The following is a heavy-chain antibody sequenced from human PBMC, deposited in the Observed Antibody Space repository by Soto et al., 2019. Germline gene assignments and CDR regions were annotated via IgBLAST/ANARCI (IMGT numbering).Heavy chain of an antibody. Sequence: LEILSLTCAVYGGSFIGYYWSWIRQPPGKGLEWIGEINHSGSTNYNPSLKSRVTISVDTSKNQFSLKLSSVTAADTAVYYCVREPLLYSISWSYYDYWGQGTLVTVSS. CDR3: VREPLLYSISWSYYDY. J-gene: IGHJ4*02. CDR1: GGSFIGYY. V-gene: IGHV4-34*01. CDR2: INHSGST. D-gene: IGHD6-13*01.